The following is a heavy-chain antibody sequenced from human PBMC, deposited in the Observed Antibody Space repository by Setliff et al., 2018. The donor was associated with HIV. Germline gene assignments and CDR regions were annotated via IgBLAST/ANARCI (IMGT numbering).Heavy chain of an antibody. V-gene: IGHV4-61*02. J-gene: IGHJ6*03. D-gene: IGHD3-22*01. CDR3: AREFYHYDSSDYYSDYYYYYMDV. CDR1: GGSIRSDSYY. CDR2: IYSSGNT. Sequence: SETLSLTCTVSGGSIRSDSYYWTWIRQPAGEGLEWIGRIYSSGNTNYNPSLESRVTISVDRSKNQFSLKLSSVTAADTAVYYCAREFYHYDSSDYYSDYYYYYMDVWGKGTTVTVSS.